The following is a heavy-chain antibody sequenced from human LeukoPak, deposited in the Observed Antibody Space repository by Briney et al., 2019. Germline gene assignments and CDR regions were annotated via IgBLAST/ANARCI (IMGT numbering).Heavy chain of an antibody. CDR3: AKGRSAVLLWFGEFS. CDR2: ISGSGGST. J-gene: IGHJ5*02. D-gene: IGHD3-10*01. V-gene: IGHV3-23*01. CDR1: GFTFSSYA. Sequence: PGGSLRLSCAASGFTFSSYAMSWVRQAPGKRLEWVSAISGSGGSTYYADSVKGRFTISRDNSKNTLYLQMNSLRAEDTAVYYCAKGRSAVLLWFGEFSWGQGTLVTVSS.